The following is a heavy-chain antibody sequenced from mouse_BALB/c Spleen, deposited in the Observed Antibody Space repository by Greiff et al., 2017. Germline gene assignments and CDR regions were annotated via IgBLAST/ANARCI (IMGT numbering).Heavy chain of an antibody. J-gene: IGHJ2*01. D-gene: IGHD2-4*01. V-gene: IGHV2-9*02. CDR2: IWAGGST. Sequence: QVHVKQSGPGLVAPSQSLSITCTVSGFSLTSYGVHWVRQPPGKGLEWLGVIWAGGSTNYNSALMSRLSISKDNSKSQVFLKMNSLQTDDTAMYYCAREGDYGFDYWGQGTTLTVSS. CDR1: GFSLTSYG. CDR3: AREGDYGFDY.